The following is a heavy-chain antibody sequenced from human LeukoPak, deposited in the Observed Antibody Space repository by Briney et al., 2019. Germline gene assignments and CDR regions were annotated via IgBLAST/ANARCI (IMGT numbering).Heavy chain of an antibody. CDR3: ARHLGDSSGYYYYYYMDV. CDR2: IYPGDSDT. V-gene: IGHV5-51*01. J-gene: IGHJ6*03. D-gene: IGHD3-22*01. Sequence: GESLKISCKGSGYSFTSYWIGWVRQMPGKGLEWMGIIYPGDSDTRYSPSFQGQVTISADKSISTAYLQWSSLKASDTAMDYCARHLGDSSGYYYYYYMDVWGKGTTVTVSS. CDR1: GYSFTSYW.